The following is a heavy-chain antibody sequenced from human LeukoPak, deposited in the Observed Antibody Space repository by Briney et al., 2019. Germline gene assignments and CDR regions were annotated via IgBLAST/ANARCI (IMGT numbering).Heavy chain of an antibody. V-gene: IGHV3-30*04. CDR1: GFTFSSYA. CDR2: ISYDGSNK. J-gene: IGHJ4*02. CDR3: ARVGPWNSSGFNPYYFDY. Sequence: GRSLRLSCAASGFTFSSYAMHWVRQAPGKGLEWVAVISYDGSNKYYADSVKGRFTISSDNSKNTLYLQMNSLRAEDTAVYYCARVGPWNSSGFNPYYFDYWGQGTLVTVSS. D-gene: IGHD6-25*01.